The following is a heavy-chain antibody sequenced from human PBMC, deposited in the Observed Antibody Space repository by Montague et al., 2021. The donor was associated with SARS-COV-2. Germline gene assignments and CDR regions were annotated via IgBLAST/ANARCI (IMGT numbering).Heavy chain of an antibody. J-gene: IGHJ6*02. Sequence: TLSLTCTVSGGSISSCSYYWSWLRQPAGKGLEWIGRIYTSGSTNYNPSLKSRVTISVDTSKNQFSLKLSSVTAADTAVYYCARDRVDRHSGSRTAYGMDVWGQGTTVTVSS. CDR2: IYTSGST. CDR1: GGSISSCSYY. CDR3: ARDRVDRHSGSRTAYGMDV. V-gene: IGHV4-61*02. D-gene: IGHD1-26*01.